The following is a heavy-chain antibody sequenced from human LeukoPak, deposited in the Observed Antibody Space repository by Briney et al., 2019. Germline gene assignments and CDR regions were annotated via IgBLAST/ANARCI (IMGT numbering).Heavy chain of an antibody. V-gene: IGHV3-66*04. J-gene: IGHJ4*02. Sequence: GGSLRLSCVASGFTVSSNYMSWVRQAPGKGLEWVSVIYSGGSTFYADSVKGRFTVSRDNSKNTLYLQMNSLRAADTAVYYCARLQSYPYYFDYWGQGTLVTVSS. D-gene: IGHD1-26*01. CDR2: IYSGGST. CDR3: ARLQSYPYYFDY. CDR1: GFTVSSNY.